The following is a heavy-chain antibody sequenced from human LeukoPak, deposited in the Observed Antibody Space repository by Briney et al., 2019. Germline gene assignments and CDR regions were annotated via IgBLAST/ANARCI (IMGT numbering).Heavy chain of an antibody. D-gene: IGHD3-22*01. Sequence: ASVKVSCKASGYTFTGYYMHWVRQASGQGLEWMGRINPNSGGTNYAQKFQGRVTMTRDTSISTAYMELSRLRSDDTAVYYCARGTYYYDSSGYCFFDYWGQGTLVTVSS. J-gene: IGHJ4*02. V-gene: IGHV1-2*06. CDR2: INPNSGGT. CDR3: ARGTYYYDSSGYCFFDY. CDR1: GYTFTGYY.